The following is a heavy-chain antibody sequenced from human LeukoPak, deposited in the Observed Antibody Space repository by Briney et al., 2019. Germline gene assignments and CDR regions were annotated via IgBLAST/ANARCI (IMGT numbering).Heavy chain of an antibody. CDR2: ISGSGGST. CDR3: AGQGGATNDY. V-gene: IGHV3-23*01. Sequence: QPGRSLRVSCAASGFTFSSYAMSWVRQAPGKGLEWVSAISGSGGSTYYADSVKGRFTISRDNSKNTLYLQMNSLRAEDTAVYYCAGQGGATNDYWGQGTLVTVSS. D-gene: IGHD1-26*01. J-gene: IGHJ4*02. CDR1: GFTFSSYA.